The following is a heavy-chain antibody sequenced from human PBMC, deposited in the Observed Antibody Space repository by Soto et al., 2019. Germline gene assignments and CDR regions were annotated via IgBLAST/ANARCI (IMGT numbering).Heavy chain of an antibody. Sequence: QVQLVESGGGVVQPGRSLRLSCAASGFNFRGYGMHWVRQAPGKGLEWVAITRHDGSNTYYADSVRGRFTISRDNSKNTLYLQMNSLRVEDTAVYYCARDGVGATTYFGDLDYWGQGTLITVST. CDR2: TRHDGSNT. CDR1: GFNFRGYG. J-gene: IGHJ4*02. V-gene: IGHV3-33*01. CDR3: ARDGVGATTYFGDLDY. D-gene: IGHD1-26*01.